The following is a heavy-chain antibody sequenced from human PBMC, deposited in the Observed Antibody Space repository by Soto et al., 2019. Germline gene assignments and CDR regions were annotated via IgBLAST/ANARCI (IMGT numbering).Heavy chain of an antibody. J-gene: IGHJ6*02. CDR1: GFTFSSYG. V-gene: IGHV3-30*18. Sequence: QVQLVESGGGVVQPGRSLRLSCAASGFTFSSYGMHWVRQAPGKGLEWVAVISYDGSNKYYADSVKGRFTISRDNSKNTLYLQMNSLRAEDTAVYYCAKDHLYFDWLKSPIPTCMDVWGQGTTVTVSS. CDR2: ISYDGSNK. CDR3: AKDHLYFDWLKSPIPTCMDV. D-gene: IGHD3-9*01.